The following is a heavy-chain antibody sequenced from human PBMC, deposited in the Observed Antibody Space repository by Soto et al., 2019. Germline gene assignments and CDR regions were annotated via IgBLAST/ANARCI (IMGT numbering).Heavy chain of an antibody. CDR1: GFTFNSYA. Sequence: AGGSLILSCAASGFTFNSYAMSWVRQAPGKGLEWVSAISSRGGRTHYADSVKGRFTISRDNSKNTLYLQVNSLRAEDTAVYYCAKDHGPYGDGLDYWGQGTLVTVSS. J-gene: IGHJ4*02. CDR3: AKDHGPYGDGLDY. CDR2: ISSRGGRT. V-gene: IGHV3-23*01. D-gene: IGHD4-17*01.